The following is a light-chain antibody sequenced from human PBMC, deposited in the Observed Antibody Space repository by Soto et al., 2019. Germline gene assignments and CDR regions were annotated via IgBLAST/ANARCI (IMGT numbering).Light chain of an antibody. J-gene: IGLJ3*02. V-gene: IGLV2-8*01. Sequence: QSALTQPPCASGSHGQSVTISCTGTSSDVGAYNFVSWYQQHPGKAPKLMIYEVSKRPSGVSDRFSGSKSGNTASLTVSGLQAEDEADYYCSSYAATNDWVFGGGTKVTVL. CDR1: SSDVGAYNF. CDR3: SSYAATNDWV. CDR2: EVS.